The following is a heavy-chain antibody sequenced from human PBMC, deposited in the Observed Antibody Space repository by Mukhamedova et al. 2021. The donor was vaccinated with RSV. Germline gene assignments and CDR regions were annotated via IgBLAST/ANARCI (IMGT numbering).Heavy chain of an antibody. CDR3: ARIRGNSAYYFDY. J-gene: IGHJ4*02. V-gene: IGHV2-70*01. D-gene: IGHD1/OR15-1a*01. Sequence: RTSLKTRLTISKDTSKNQVLLILTNMDPVDTATYYCARIRGNSAYYFDYWGQGTLVTVSS.